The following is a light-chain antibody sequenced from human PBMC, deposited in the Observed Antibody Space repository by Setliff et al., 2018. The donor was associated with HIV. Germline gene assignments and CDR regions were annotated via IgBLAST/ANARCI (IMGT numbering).Light chain of an antibody. CDR2: EGI. V-gene: IGLV2-23*01. CDR1: SSDVGSYSL. CDR3: CSYAGSSTYV. Sequence: QSVLTQPASVSGSPGQSITISCTGTSSDVGSYSLVSWYQQHPNKAPKLMVYEGIKRPSGVSNRFSGSKSGNTASLTISGLQAEDEADYYCCSYAGSSTYVFGTGTKGTVL. J-gene: IGLJ1*01.